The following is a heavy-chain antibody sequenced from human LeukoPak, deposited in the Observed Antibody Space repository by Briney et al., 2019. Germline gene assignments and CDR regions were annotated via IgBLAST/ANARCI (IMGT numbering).Heavy chain of an antibody. CDR2: ISGSGGSA. D-gene: IGHD2-2*02. J-gene: IGHJ6*02. Sequence: QPGGSLRLSCAASGFTFSSYAMSWVRQAPGKGLEWVSAISGSGGSAYYADSVKGRFTISRDNSKNTLYLQMNSLRAEDTAVYYCAKGRAAAAITDNYYYYGMDVWGQGTTVTVSS. CDR1: GFTFSSYA. CDR3: AKGRAAAAITDNYYYYGMDV. V-gene: IGHV3-23*01.